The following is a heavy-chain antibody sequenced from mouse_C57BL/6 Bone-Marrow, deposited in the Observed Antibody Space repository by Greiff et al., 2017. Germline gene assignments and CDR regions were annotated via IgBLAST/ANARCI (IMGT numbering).Heavy chain of an antibody. CDR3: ARYPSYYDDDY. V-gene: IGHV1-50*01. CDR2: IDPSDSYT. D-gene: IGHD2-12*01. J-gene: IGHJ2*01. CDR1: GYIFTSYW. Sequence: QVQLQQPGAELVKPGASVKLSCKASGYIFTSYWMQWVKQRPGQGLEWIGEIDPSDSYTNYNQKFKGKATLTVDTSSSTAYMQLSSLTSEDSAVYYCARYPSYYDDDYWGQDTTLTVSS.